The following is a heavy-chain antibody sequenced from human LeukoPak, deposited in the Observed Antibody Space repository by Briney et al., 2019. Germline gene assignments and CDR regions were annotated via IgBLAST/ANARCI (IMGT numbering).Heavy chain of an antibody. CDR1: GFTFSSYA. V-gene: IGHV3-30-3*01. CDR2: ISYDGSNK. Sequence: GGSLRLSCAASGFTFSSYAMHCVRQAPGKGLEWVAVISYDGSNKYSADSVKGRFTISRDNSKNTLYLQMNSLRAEDTAVYYCARAASGESALLSRGNYYYYGMDVWGQGTTVTVSS. CDR3: ARAASGESALLSRGNYYYYGMDV. J-gene: IGHJ6*02. D-gene: IGHD1-14*01.